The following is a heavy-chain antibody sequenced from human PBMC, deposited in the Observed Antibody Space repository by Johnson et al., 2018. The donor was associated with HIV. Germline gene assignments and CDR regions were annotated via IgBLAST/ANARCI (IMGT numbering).Heavy chain of an antibody. D-gene: IGHD1-26*01. V-gene: IGHV3-48*03. CDR2: IGSSDNVI. Sequence: WVRQAPGKGLEWISFIGSSDNVIQYADSVRGRFTMSRDNAKNSVFLQMSSLGVEDTAVYYCARDFLRGIVGATGAFDIWGQGTMVTVSS. CDR3: ARDFLRGIVGATGAFDI. J-gene: IGHJ3*02.